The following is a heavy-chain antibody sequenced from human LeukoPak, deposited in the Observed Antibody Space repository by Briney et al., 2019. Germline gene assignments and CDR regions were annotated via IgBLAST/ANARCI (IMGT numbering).Heavy chain of an antibody. CDR2: IKQDGSEK. J-gene: IGHJ3*02. CDR1: GFTFSSYW. CDR3: AKEGSEGYYSSSWYGRAFDI. V-gene: IGHV3-7*01. Sequence: PGGSLRLSCAAFGFTFSSYWMSWVRQAPGKGLEWVANIKQDGSEKYYVDSVKGRFTISRDNSKNTLYLQMNSLRAEDTAVYYCAKEGSEGYYSSSWYGRAFDIWGQGTMVTVSS. D-gene: IGHD6-13*01.